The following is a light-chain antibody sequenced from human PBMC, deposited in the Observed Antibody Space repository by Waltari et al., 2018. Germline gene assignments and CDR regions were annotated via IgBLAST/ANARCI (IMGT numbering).Light chain of an antibody. Sequence: EIVLTQSPGTLSLSPGERATLSCRASQSVSSSNLAWYQQKPGQAPRVLIHGASNRATGIPDRFSGSGSGTEFTLTISNMQSEDFAVYYCQHYNNWPPWTFGQGTKVEIK. CDR3: QHYNNWPPWT. CDR2: GAS. CDR1: QSVSSSN. J-gene: IGKJ1*01. V-gene: IGKV3D-15*01.